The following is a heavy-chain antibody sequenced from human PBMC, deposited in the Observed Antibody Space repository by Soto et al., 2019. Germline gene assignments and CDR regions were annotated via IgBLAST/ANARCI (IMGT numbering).Heavy chain of an antibody. V-gene: IGHV6-1*01. Sequence: FPALSITCDRRGESVSSNSAASNWNRQSPSRGLEWLGRTYYRSRWYNDYAVSVKSRITINPDTSKNQFSLQLNSVTPEDTAVYYCAIFSLTVTVMGVIADAFDILVKGTMVTGSS. CDR1: GESVSSNSAA. J-gene: IGHJ3*02. CDR2: TYYRSRWYN. D-gene: IGHD3-16*02. CDR3: AIFSLTVTVMGVIADAFDI.